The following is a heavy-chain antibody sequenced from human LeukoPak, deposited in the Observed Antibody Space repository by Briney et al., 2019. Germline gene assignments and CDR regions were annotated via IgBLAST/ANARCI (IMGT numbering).Heavy chain of an antibody. CDR1: GFTFSSYS. V-gene: IGHV3-21*01. Sequence: PGGSLRLSCAASGFTFSSYSMNWVRQAPGKGLEWVSSISSSSSYIYYADSVKGRFTISRDNAKNSLYLQMNSLGAEDTAVYYCARAYSGYDLIPAYWGQGTLVTVSS. D-gene: IGHD5-12*01. CDR2: ISSSSSYI. CDR3: ARAYSGYDLIPAY. J-gene: IGHJ4*02.